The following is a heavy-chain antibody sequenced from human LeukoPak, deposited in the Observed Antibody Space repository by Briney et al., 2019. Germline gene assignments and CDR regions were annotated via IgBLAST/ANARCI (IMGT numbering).Heavy chain of an antibody. CDR1: GFTVSTNY. CDR3: ARSPRIYDSSGYYLVEYFDL. Sequence: GGSLRLSRAASGFTVSTNYMSWVRQAPGKGLEWVSIIYSGGSTSYADSVKGRFTISRDISKNTLFLQMSSLRAEDTAVYYCARSPRIYDSSGYYLVEYFDLWGRGTLVTVSS. V-gene: IGHV3-53*01. J-gene: IGHJ2*01. D-gene: IGHD3-22*01. CDR2: IYSGGST.